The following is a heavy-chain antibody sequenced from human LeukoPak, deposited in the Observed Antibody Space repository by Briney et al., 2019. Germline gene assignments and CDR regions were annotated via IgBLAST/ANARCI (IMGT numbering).Heavy chain of an antibody. J-gene: IGHJ1*01. CDR1: GGSISSGGYY. D-gene: IGHD3-9*01. Sequence: SETLSLTCTVSGGSISSGGYYWSWIRQHPGKGLEWIGYIYYSGSTYYNPSLKSRVTISVDTSKNQFSLKLSSVTAADTAVYYCASGPYYDILTGYLSLPEYFQHWGQDTLVTVSS. CDR2: IYYSGST. CDR3: ASGPYYDILTGYLSLPEYFQH. V-gene: IGHV4-31*03.